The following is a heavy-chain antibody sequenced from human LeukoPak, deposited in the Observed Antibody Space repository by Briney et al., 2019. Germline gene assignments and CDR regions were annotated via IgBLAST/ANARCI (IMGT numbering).Heavy chain of an antibody. V-gene: IGHV3-7*05. Sequence: PGGSLTLSWAASGFTFSSHWMSWVRQAPGKGLEWVANIKQDGSEKYYVGSVKGRFTISRDNAKNSLYLQMNSLRAEDTAVYYCAREWCRGDSCYRIFDYWGQGALVTVSS. D-gene: IGHD2-15*01. CDR1: GFTFSSHW. CDR3: AREWCRGDSCYRIFDY. CDR2: IKQDGSEK. J-gene: IGHJ4*02.